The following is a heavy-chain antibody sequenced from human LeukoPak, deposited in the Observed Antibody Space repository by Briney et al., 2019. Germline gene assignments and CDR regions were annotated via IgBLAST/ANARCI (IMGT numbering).Heavy chain of an antibody. CDR1: GYTLTSYY. CDR3: ARGLKLVVVTAISEDFDY. D-gene: IGHD2-21*02. J-gene: IGHJ4*02. Sequence: ASVKVSCKASGYTLTSYYMHWLRQAPGQGLEWTGIINPSAGNTNYAQKFQGRVTMTRDTSTSTVYMELSSLRSEDTAVYYCARGLKLVVVTAISEDFDYWGRGTLVTVSS. CDR2: INPSAGNT. V-gene: IGHV1-46*01.